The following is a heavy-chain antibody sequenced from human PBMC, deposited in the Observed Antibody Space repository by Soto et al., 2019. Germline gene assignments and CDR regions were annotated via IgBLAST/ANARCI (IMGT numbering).Heavy chain of an antibody. CDR2: ISSSSSTI. J-gene: IGHJ5*02. CDR3: AREYCSSTSCLNWFDP. Sequence: EVQLMESGGGLVQPGGSLRLSCAASGFTFSSYSMNWVRQAPGKGLEWVSYISSSSSTIYYADSVKGRFTISRDNAKNSLYLQMNSLRAEDTAVYYCAREYCSSTSCLNWFDPWGQGTLVTVSS. CDR1: GFTFSSYS. V-gene: IGHV3-48*01. D-gene: IGHD2-2*01.